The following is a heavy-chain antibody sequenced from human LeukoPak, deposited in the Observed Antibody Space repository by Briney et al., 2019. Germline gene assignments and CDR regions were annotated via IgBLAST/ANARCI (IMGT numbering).Heavy chain of an antibody. CDR1: GGSISSYY. J-gene: IGHJ5*02. CDR3: ASYGYNPWFDP. Sequence: SETLSLTCTVSGGSISSYYWSWIRQPPGKGLEWIGYIYYSGSTNYNPSLKSRVTISVDTSKNQFSLKLSSVTAADTAVYYCASYGYNPWFDPWGQGTLVTVSS. D-gene: IGHD5-24*01. CDR2: IYYSGST. V-gene: IGHV4-59*08.